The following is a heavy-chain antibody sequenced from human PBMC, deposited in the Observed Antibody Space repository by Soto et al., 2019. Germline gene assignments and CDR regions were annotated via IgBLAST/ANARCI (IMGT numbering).Heavy chain of an antibody. Sequence: GGSLRLSCAASGFTFSSYEMNWVRQAPGKGLEWVSYISSSGSTIYYADSVKGRFTISRDNAKNSLYLQMNSLRAEDTAVYYCARDGPAKVPYYFDYWGQGTLVTVSS. CDR1: GFTFSSYE. CDR2: ISSSGSTI. V-gene: IGHV3-48*03. J-gene: IGHJ4*02. CDR3: ARDGPAKVPYYFDY.